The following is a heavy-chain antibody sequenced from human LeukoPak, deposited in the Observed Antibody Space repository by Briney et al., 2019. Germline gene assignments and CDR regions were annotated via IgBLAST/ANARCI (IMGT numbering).Heavy chain of an antibody. D-gene: IGHD1-7*01. J-gene: IGHJ4*02. CDR1: GFTFSSYS. V-gene: IGHV3-49*03. CDR2: IRSKAYGGTT. Sequence: PGGSLRLSCAASGFTFSSYSMSWFRQAPGKGLEWVGFIRSKAYGGTTEYAASVKGRFTISRDDSKSIAYLQMNSLKTEDTAVYYCTREHWNYRDFDYWGQGTLVTVSS. CDR3: TREHWNYRDFDY.